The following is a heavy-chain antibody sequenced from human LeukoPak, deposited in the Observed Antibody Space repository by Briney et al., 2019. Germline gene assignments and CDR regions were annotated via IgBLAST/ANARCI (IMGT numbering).Heavy chain of an antibody. Sequence: SETLSLTCTVSGGSISSSSYYWGWIRQPPGKGLEWIGSIYYSGSTYYNPSLKSRVTISVDTSKNQFSLKLSSVTAADTAVYYCARISSGWYCDYWGQGTLVTVSS. CDR2: IYYSGST. J-gene: IGHJ4*02. V-gene: IGHV4-39*07. CDR1: GGSISSSSYY. D-gene: IGHD6-19*01. CDR3: ARISSGWYCDY.